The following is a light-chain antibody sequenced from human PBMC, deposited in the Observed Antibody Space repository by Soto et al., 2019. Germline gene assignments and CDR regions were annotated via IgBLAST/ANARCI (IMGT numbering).Light chain of an antibody. CDR2: DAS. CDR1: QHISHF. CDR3: QHYDTLPWT. V-gene: IGKV1-33*01. J-gene: IGKJ1*01. Sequence: DIQMTQSPSSLSAVVGGRVSITCRASQHISHFLNWYQHKPGKAPELLIFDASNLQPGVPSRFSGSGPGANFTLSISSLQPEDLETYFCQHYDTLPWTFGQGTKVDIK.